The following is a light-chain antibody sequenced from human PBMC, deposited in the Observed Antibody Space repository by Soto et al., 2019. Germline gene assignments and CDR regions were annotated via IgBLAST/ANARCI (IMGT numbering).Light chain of an antibody. V-gene: IGKV1-27*01. CDR1: QAISNY. CDR3: QKYYSALSLT. Sequence: DIQMTQSPSSLSASVGDRVTITCRASQAISNYLAWYQQKPGRVPKLLIYAASTLQSGVPSRFSGSGSGTDFTLTISSRQPEDVATYYCQKYYSALSLTFGGGTRVEIK. CDR2: AAS. J-gene: IGKJ4*01.